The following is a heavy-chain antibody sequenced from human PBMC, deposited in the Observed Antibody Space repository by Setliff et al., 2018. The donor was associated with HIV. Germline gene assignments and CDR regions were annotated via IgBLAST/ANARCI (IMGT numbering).Heavy chain of an antibody. V-gene: IGHV3-21*01. Sequence: GGSLRLSCAASGFTLSSYSMNWVRQAPGKGLAWVSSISSSGSYIYYADSVKGRFTISRDNAKNSLYLQMNSLRAEDTAVYYCARAFGRDIVVVPAATGGDVWGQRTTVTVSS. J-gene: IGHJ6*02. CDR2: ISSSGSYI. D-gene: IGHD2-2*01. CDR3: ARAFGRDIVVVPAATGGDV. CDR1: GFTLSSYS.